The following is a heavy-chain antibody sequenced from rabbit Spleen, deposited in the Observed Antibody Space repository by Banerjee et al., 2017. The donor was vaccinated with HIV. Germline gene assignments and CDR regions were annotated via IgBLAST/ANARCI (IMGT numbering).Heavy chain of an antibody. CDR1: GFSFSNKAV. D-gene: IGHD1-1*01. Sequence: QQQLVESGGGLVKPGASLTLTCKASGFSFSNKAVMCWVRQAPGKGLEWIACIYGGSIDDTYYASWAKGRFTISKTSPTTVTLQMTSLTAADTATYFCARPDFTGGAVSIGYTRLDLWGPGTLVTVS. V-gene: IGHV1S45*01. CDR2: IYGGSIDDT. CDR3: ARPDFTGGAVSIGYTRLDL. J-gene: IGHJ3*01.